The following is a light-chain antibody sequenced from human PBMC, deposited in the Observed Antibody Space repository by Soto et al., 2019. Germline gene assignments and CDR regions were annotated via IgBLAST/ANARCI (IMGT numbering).Light chain of an antibody. CDR3: QQHNDWPLT. Sequence: ESVLPQSPGTLSLSPGERATLSCRASQSVSSNHLAWYQQKRGQPPRLLIYGASSRATGIPARFSGTGSGTEFTLTISSLQSEDFALYYCQQHNDWPLTFGQGTKVDIK. CDR2: GAS. J-gene: IGKJ1*01. CDR1: QSVSSN. V-gene: IGKV3-15*01.